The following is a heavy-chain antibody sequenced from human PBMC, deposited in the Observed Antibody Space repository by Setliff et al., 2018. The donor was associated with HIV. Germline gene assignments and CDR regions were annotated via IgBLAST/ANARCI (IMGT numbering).Heavy chain of an antibody. CDR1: GYSFINYG. J-gene: IGHJ4*02. CDR3: ARVLNYYFDY. CDR2: ISAYNGNT. V-gene: IGHV1-18*01. Sequence: GASVKVSCKASGYSFINYGISWVRQAPGQGLEWMGWISAYNGNTNYAPRLLGRVTMTTDTSTSTAYMELRSLRSDDTAVYYCARVLNYYFDYWGQGTLVTVSS.